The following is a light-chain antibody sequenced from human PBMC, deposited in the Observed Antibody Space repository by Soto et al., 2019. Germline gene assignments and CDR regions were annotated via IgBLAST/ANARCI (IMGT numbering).Light chain of an antibody. Sequence: QSVLTQPRSVSGSPGQSVTISCTGTISDVGGYNYVSWYQQHPGKAPKLMIYDVSKRPSGVPDRFSGSKSGNPASLTFSGXXXXXXTDYYCCSSAGTYTSVFGGGTKLTV. CDR3: CSSAGTYTSV. CDR1: ISDVGGYNY. CDR2: DVS. J-gene: IGLJ3*02. V-gene: IGLV2-11*01.